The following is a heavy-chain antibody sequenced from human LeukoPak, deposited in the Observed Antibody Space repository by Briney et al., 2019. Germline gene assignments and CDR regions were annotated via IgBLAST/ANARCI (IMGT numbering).Heavy chain of an antibody. J-gene: IGHJ4*02. Sequence: GGSLGLSCAASGFTFSSYAMSWVRQAPGKGLEWVSAISGSGGSTYYADSVRGRFTISRDNSKNTLYLQMNSLRAEDTAVYYCAKDLRDYGEDLFDYWGQGTLVTVSS. CDR1: GFTFSSYA. CDR3: AKDLRDYGEDLFDY. D-gene: IGHD4-17*01. V-gene: IGHV3-23*01. CDR2: ISGSGGST.